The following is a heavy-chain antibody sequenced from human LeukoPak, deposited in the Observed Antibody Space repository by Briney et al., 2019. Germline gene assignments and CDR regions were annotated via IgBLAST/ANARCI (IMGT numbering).Heavy chain of an antibody. J-gene: IGHJ4*02. CDR2: MNPNSGNT. D-gene: IGHD1-26*01. V-gene: IGHV1-8*03. CDR1: GYTFTSYD. Sequence: ASVKVSCKASGYTFTSYDINWVRQATGQGLEWMGWMNPNSGNTGYAQKFQGRVTITRNTSISTAYMELSRLRSDDTAVYYCAREEVGATPFDYWGQGTLVTVSS. CDR3: AREEVGATPFDY.